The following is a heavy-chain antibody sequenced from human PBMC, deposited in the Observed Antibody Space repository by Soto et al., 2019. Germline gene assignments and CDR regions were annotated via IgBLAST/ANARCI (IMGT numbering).Heavy chain of an antibody. CDR3: ARDPIEAAGSYYYYGMDV. D-gene: IGHD6-13*01. CDR2: IIPIFGTA. Sequence: KFACRAPVGTFSSYAISWLRQAPGQGLEWMGGIIPIFGTANYAQKFQGRVTITADKSTSTAYMELSSLRSEDTAVYYCARDPIEAAGSYYYYGMDVWGQGTTVTVSS. J-gene: IGHJ6*02. V-gene: IGHV1-69*06. CDR1: VGTFSSYA.